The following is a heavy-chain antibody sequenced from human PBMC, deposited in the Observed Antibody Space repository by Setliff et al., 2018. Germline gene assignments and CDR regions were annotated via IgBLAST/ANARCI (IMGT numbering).Heavy chain of an antibody. J-gene: IGHJ4*02. V-gene: IGHV4-34*12. CDR1: GGSISSYY. CDR3: ARSFSRREKFLLDY. Sequence: SETLSLTCTVSGGSISSYYWSWIRQPAGKGLEWIGEIIHSGSTNYNPSLKGRVTISMDTSKNQFSLKVSSVTAADTAVYYCARSFSRREKFLLDYWGQGALVTVSS. CDR2: IIHSGST.